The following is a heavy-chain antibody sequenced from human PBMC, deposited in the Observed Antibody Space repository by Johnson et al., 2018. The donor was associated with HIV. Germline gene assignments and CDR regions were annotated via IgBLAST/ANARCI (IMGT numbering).Heavy chain of an antibody. D-gene: IGHD2-15*01. CDR2: INSDGSST. J-gene: IGHJ3*02. CDR1: GFTFSTYW. Sequence: EVQLVESGGGLVQPGGSLTLSCAASGFTFSTYWMHWVRQAPGKGLVWVSRINSDGSSTSYADSVKGRFTISRDNAKNTLYLQMNSLRAEDTAVYYCARGDGSSLDAFDIWGQGTMLTVSS. CDR3: ARGDGSSLDAFDI. V-gene: IGHV3-74*01.